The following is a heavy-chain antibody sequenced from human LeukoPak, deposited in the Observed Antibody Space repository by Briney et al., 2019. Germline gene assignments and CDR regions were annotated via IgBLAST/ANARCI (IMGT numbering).Heavy chain of an antibody. J-gene: IGHJ5*02. Sequence: GGSLRLACAASGFTFNTYEMNWVRQAPGKGLEWVSYISSSGGTNFYADSVKGRFTISRDNAKNSLYLQINSLRAEDTAIYYCARGTYSGSYFGLWGHGTLVTVSS. V-gene: IGHV3-48*03. CDR3: ARGTYSGSYFGL. D-gene: IGHD1-26*01. CDR2: ISSSGGTN. CDR1: GFTFNTYE.